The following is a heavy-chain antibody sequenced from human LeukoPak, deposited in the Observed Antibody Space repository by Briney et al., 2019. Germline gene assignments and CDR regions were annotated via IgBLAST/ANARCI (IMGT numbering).Heavy chain of an antibody. Sequence: GGSLRLSCAASGFTFSSYSMNWVRQAPGKGLEWVSSISSSSSYIYYADSVKGRFTISRDNAKNSLYLQMNSLRAEDTAVYYCARLGYCSGGSCPDYWGQGTLVSVSS. CDR1: GFTFSSYS. V-gene: IGHV3-21*01. D-gene: IGHD2-15*01. CDR3: ARLGYCSGGSCPDY. CDR2: ISSSSSYI. J-gene: IGHJ4*02.